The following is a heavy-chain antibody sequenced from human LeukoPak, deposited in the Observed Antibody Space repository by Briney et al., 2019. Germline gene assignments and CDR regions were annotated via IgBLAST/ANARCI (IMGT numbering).Heavy chain of an antibody. CDR3: ARDIGRGYSSAYEDC. J-gene: IGHJ4*02. CDR1: GYSISSGYY. V-gene: IGHV4-38-2*02. D-gene: IGHD5-18*01. Sequence: SETLSLTCAVSGYSISSGYYWGWIRQPPGKGLEWIGSIYHSGSTYYNPSLKSRVSISVDTSKNQFSLRLASVTAADTAVYYCARDIGRGYSSAYEDCWGQGTLVTVSS. CDR2: IYHSGST.